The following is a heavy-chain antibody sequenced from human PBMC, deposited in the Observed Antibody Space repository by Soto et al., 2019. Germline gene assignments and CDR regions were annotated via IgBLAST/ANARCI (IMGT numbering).Heavy chain of an antibody. J-gene: IGHJ6*02. CDR1: GGTFSSYA. Sequence: SVKVSCKASGGTFSSYAISWVRQAPGQGLEWMGGIIPIFGTANYAQKFQGRVTITADKSTSTAYMELSSLRSEDTAVYYCARLNYDFWSGYSDYYYYGMDVWGQGTTVTACS. D-gene: IGHD3-3*01. V-gene: IGHV1-69*06. CDR2: IIPIFGTA. CDR3: ARLNYDFWSGYSDYYYYGMDV.